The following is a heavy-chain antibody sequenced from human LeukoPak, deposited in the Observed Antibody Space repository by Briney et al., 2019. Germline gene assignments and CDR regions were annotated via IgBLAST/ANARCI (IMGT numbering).Heavy chain of an antibody. D-gene: IGHD3-9*01. CDR1: GYTFTSYG. CDR2: ISAYNGNT. V-gene: IGHV1-18*01. Sequence: ASVKVSCKASGYTFTSYGISWVRQAPGQGLEWMGWISAYNGNTNYAQKLQGRVTMTTDTSTSTAYMELRSLRSDDTAVYYCARDCLYYDILTGCQYYFDYWGQGTLVTVSS. J-gene: IGHJ4*02. CDR3: ARDCLYYDILTGCQYYFDY.